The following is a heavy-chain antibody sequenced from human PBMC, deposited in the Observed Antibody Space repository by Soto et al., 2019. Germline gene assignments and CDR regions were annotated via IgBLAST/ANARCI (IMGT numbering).Heavy chain of an antibody. D-gene: IGHD3-22*01. CDR1: GFTFSSYE. CDR2: ISSSGSTI. CDR3: ARSLYYYDPNYGMDV. Sequence: PGGSLRLSXAASGFTFSSYEMNWVRQAPGKGLEWVSYISSSGSTIYYADSVKGRFTISRDNAKNSLYLQMNSLRAEDTAVYYCARSLYYYDPNYGMDVWGQGTTVTVSS. J-gene: IGHJ6*02. V-gene: IGHV3-48*03.